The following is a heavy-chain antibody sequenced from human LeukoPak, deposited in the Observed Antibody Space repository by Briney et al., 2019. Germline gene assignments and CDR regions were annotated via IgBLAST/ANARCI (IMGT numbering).Heavy chain of an antibody. CDR3: ARGVGATSPADAFDI. J-gene: IGHJ3*02. V-gene: IGHV3-21*01. D-gene: IGHD1-26*01. CDR2: ISSSSSYI. Sequence: GGSLRLSCAASGFTFSSYSMNWVRQAPGKGLEWVSSISSSSSYIYYADSVKGRFTISRDNSKNTLYLQMNSLRAEDTAVYYCARGVGATSPADAFDIWGQGTMVTVSS. CDR1: GFTFSSYS.